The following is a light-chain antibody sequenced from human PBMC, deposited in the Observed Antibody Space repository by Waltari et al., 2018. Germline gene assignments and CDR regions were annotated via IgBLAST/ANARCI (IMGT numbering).Light chain of an antibody. J-gene: IGLJ2*01. V-gene: IGLV3-19*01. CDR3: HSRDSSGDVV. CDR2: GKN. CDR1: SLRTYY. Sequence: SSELTQDPAVSVALGQTVRITCQGDSLRTYYVSWFQQKPGQAPALVIYGKNNRPSGIPDRFSASTSGSTSSLNIIGAQAEDEADYYCHSRDSSGDVVIGGGTKLTVV.